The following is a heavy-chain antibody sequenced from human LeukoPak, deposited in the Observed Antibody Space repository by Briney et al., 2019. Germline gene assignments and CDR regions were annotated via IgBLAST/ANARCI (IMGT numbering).Heavy chain of an antibody. CDR2: ISYDGSNK. CDR3: AKEGIDYYDSSGDAFDI. CDR1: GFTFSSYG. Sequence: GGSLRLSCAASGFTFSSYGMHGVRQAPGKGLEWVAVISYDGSNKYYADSVKGRFTISRDNSKNTLYLQMNSLRAEDTAVYYCAKEGIDYYDSSGDAFDIWGQGTMVTVSS. D-gene: IGHD3-22*01. J-gene: IGHJ3*02. V-gene: IGHV3-30*18.